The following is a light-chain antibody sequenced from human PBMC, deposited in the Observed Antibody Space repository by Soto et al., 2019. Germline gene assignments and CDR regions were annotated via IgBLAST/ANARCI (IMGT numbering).Light chain of an antibody. Sequence: IVLTQSPGTLSLSPWERATLSCRASQSVRSSYFAWYQQKPGQAPRLLIFGASTRAPGSPDRVSGSGSGTDFTLTISKLEPEDFALFYCQQYGNSPLTFGGGTKVDIK. CDR2: GAS. CDR3: QQYGNSPLT. CDR1: QSVRSSY. J-gene: IGKJ4*01. V-gene: IGKV3-20*01.